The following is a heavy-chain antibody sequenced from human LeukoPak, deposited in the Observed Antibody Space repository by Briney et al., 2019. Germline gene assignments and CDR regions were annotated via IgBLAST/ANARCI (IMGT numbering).Heavy chain of an antibody. J-gene: IGHJ4*02. CDR1: GGTFSSYA. CDR3: AIFKGSPYYYDSSGYSFDY. D-gene: IGHD3-22*01. V-gene: IGHV1-69*05. Sequence: SVKVSSKASGGTFSSYAISWVRQAPGQGLEWMGGIIPIFGTANYAQKFQGRVTITTDESTSTAYMELSSLRSEDTAVYYCAIFKGSPYYYDSSGYSFDYWGQGTLVTVSS. CDR2: IIPIFGTA.